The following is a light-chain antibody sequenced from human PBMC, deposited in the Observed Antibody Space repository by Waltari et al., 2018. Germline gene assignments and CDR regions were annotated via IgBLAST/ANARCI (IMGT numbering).Light chain of an antibody. CDR3: SAYTGTSSWV. CDR1: SSDVGGYNY. Sequence: QSALTQPASVSGSPGQSITISCTGTSSDVGGYNYVSWYQQHPGKAPKLMIYDVNNRPSRVSNRFSDSTSDNTASLTISGLQADDEADYYCSAYTGTSSWVFGGGTKVTVL. CDR2: DVN. J-gene: IGLJ3*02. V-gene: IGLV2-14*01.